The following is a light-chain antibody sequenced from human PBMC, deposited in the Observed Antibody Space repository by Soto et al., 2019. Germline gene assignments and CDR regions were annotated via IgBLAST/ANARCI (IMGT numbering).Light chain of an antibody. CDR1: SSNIGSNT. CDR2: SNY. Sequence: QSVLTQPPSASGTPGQTVTISCSGSSSNIGSNTVNWYLQFPGTAPKLLIFSNYQRPSGVPDRFSGSKSGTSASLAISGLQSEDEADYYCAAWDDSLNGYVFGTGTKLTVL. V-gene: IGLV1-44*01. J-gene: IGLJ1*01. CDR3: AAWDDSLNGYV.